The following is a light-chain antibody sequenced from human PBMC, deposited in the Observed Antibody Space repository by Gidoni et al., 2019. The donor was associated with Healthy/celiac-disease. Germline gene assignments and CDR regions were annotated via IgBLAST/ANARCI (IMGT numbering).Light chain of an antibody. CDR1: QSVLYSSNNKNY. CDR2: WAS. Sequence: DIVMNQSPDSLAVSLGERATINCKSSQSVLYSSNNKNYLAWYQQKPGQPPKLLIYWASTRESGVPDRFSGSGSGTYFTLTISSLQAEDVAVYYCQQYYSTPLTFGGGTKVEIK. V-gene: IGKV4-1*01. CDR3: QQYYSTPLT. J-gene: IGKJ4*01.